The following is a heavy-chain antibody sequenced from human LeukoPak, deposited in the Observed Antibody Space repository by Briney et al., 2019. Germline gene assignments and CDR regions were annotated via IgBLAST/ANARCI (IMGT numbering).Heavy chain of an antibody. D-gene: IGHD5-12*01. J-gene: IGHJ4*02. Sequence: ASVKVSCKASGYTFTSYAMHWVRQAPGQRFEWMGWINAGNGNTKYSQKFQGRVTIARDTSASTAYMELSSLRSEDTAVYYCARDLGGGIVATIFAYWGQGTLVTVSS. CDR1: GYTFTSYA. CDR2: INAGNGNT. CDR3: ARDLGGGIVATIFAY. V-gene: IGHV1-3*01.